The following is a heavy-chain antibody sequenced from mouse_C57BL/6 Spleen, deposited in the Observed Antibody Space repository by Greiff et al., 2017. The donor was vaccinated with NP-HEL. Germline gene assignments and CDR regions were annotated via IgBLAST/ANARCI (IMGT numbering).Heavy chain of an antibody. CDR2: IDPSDSYT. J-gene: IGHJ2*01. CDR3: ARGITTVVAPHY. D-gene: IGHD1-1*01. CDR1: GYTFTSYW. Sequence: VQLQESGAELVKPGASVKLSCKASGYTFTSYWMQWVKQRPGQGLEWIGEIDPSDSYTNYNQKFKGKATLTVDTSSSTAYMQLSSLTSEDSAVYYCARGITTVVAPHYWGQGTTLTVSS. V-gene: IGHV1-50*01.